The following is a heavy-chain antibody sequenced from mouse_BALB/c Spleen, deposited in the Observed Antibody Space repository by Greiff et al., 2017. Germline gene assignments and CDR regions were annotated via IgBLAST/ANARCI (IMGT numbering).Heavy chain of an antibody. D-gene: IGHD1-1*01. CDR1: GYTFSSYW. J-gene: IGHJ4*01. CDR2: ILPGSGST. Sequence: QVQLQQSGAELMKPGASVKISCKATGYTFSSYWIEWVKQRPGHGLEWIGEILPGSGSTNYNEKFKGKATFTADTSSNTAYMQLSSLTSEDSAVYYCARKGYYGSSYYAMDYWGQGTSVTVSS. CDR3: ARKGYYGSSYYAMDY. V-gene: IGHV1-9*01.